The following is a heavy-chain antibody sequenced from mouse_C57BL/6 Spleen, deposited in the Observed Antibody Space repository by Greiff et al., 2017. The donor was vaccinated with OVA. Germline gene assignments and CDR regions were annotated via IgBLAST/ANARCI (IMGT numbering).Heavy chain of an antibody. D-gene: IGHD2-3*01. CDR1: GYAFSSSW. CDR3: ARSGDGYYLYAMDY. V-gene: IGHV1-82*01. CDR2: IYPGDGDT. J-gene: IGHJ4*01. Sequence: VKLMESGPELVKPGASVKISCKASGYAFSSSWMNWVKQRPGKGLEWIGRIYPGDGDTNYNGKFKGKATLTADKSSSTAYMQLSSLTSEDSAVYFCARSGDGYYLYAMDYWGQGTSVTVSS.